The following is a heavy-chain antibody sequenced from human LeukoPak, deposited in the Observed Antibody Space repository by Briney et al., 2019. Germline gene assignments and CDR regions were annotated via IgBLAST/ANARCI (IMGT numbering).Heavy chain of an antibody. J-gene: IGHJ3*02. CDR1: GFTFSSYW. CDR3: ARVALWKVDDTSGYRAFDI. D-gene: IGHD3-22*01. CDR2: INSDGSST. V-gene: IGHV3-74*01. Sequence: QPGGSLRLSCAASGFTFSSYWMHWVRQAPGKGLVWVSRINSDGSSTSYADSVKGRFTISRDNAKNTLYLQMNSLRAEDTAMYYCARVALWKVDDTSGYRAFDIWGQGTMVTVSS.